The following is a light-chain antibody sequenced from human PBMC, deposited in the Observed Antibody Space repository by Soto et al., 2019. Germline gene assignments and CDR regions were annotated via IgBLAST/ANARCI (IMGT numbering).Light chain of an antibody. CDR2: YAS. CDR3: QQYNDWPPIT. J-gene: IGKJ5*01. Sequence: EIMMTQSPVTLSVSPGERATLSCRASQSVSNNLAWYQQKPGQAPRLLIYYASTRATGIPARFSGSGSGTAFTLTISSLQSEDFSLYYCQQYNDWPPITFGQGTRLEIK. V-gene: IGKV3-15*01. CDR1: QSVSNN.